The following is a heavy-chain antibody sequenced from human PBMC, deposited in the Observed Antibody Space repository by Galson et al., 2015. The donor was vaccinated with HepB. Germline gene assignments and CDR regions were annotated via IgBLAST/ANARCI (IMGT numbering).Heavy chain of an antibody. V-gene: IGHV1-69*11. CDR1: GGTFSSYA. Sequence: SVKVSCKASGGTFSSYAISWVRQAPGQGLEWMGRIIPILGRANYAQKFQGRVTITADESTSTAYMELSSLRSEDTAVDYCARDRDLGQKYGMDVWGQGTTVTVSS. CDR3: ARDRDLGQKYGMDV. D-gene: IGHD3-16*01. CDR2: IIPILGRA. J-gene: IGHJ6*02.